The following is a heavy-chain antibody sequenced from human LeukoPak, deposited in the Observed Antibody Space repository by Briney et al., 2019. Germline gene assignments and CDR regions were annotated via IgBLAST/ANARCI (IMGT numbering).Heavy chain of an antibody. Sequence: SETLSLTCTVSGVSISSSSYYWGWIRQPPGKGLEWIGSIYSSGSTHYNPSLKSRVTISVDTSKNQFTLKLSSVTAADTAVYYCAKEGTYTYGASDFDYWGQGTLVTVSS. D-gene: IGHD4/OR15-4a*01. CDR2: IYSSGST. J-gene: IGHJ4*02. V-gene: IGHV4-39*06. CDR3: AKEGTYTYGASDFDY. CDR1: GVSISSSSYY.